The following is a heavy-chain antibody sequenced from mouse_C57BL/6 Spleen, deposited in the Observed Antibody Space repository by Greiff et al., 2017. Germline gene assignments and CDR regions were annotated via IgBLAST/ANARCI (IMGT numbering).Heavy chain of an antibody. CDR3: ARGYSNYAMDY. Sequence: QVQLQQSGAELVMPGASVKLSCKASGYTFTSYWMHWVKQRPGQGLEWIGEIDPSDSYTNYNQKFKGKSTLTVDKSSSTAYMQLSSLTSEDSAVYYCARGYSNYAMDYWGQGTSVTVSS. CDR1: GYTFTSYW. D-gene: IGHD2-5*01. CDR2: IDPSDSYT. J-gene: IGHJ4*01. V-gene: IGHV1-69*01.